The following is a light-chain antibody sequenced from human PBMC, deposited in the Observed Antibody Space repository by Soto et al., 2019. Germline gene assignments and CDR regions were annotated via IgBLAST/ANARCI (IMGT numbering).Light chain of an antibody. CDR3: SSYTSSSTYV. CDR1: SSDVGGYNY. CDR2: DVS. V-gene: IGLV2-14*01. J-gene: IGLJ1*01. Sequence: QSALTQPASVSGSPGQSITISCTGTSSDVGGYNYVSWYQQHPGKAPKLMIYDVSNLPSGVSNRFSGSKSGNTASLTISGLQAEDEAEYYCSSYTSSSTYVFGTGTKLTVL.